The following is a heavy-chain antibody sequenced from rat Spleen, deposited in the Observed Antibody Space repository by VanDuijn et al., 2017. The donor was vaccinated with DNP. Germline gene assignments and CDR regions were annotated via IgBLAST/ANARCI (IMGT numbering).Heavy chain of an antibody. CDR2: ISSSSSYI. CDR1: GFTFSNYG. Sequence: EVQLVESGGGLVQPGRSLKLSCLASGFTFSNYGMNWIRQAPGKGLEWVASISSSSSYIYYADTVKGRFTISRENAKNTLYLQMTSLRSEDTALYYCARGYYSSYISWGQGVMVTVSS. CDR3: ARGYYSSYIS. D-gene: IGHD1-2*01. V-gene: IGHV5-34*01. J-gene: IGHJ2*01.